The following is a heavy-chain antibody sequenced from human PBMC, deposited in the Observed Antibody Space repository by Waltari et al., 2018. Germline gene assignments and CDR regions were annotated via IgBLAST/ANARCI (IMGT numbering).Heavy chain of an antibody. CDR2: INAGNGNT. CDR3: ARDPGWYYADS. J-gene: IGHJ4*02. V-gene: IGHV1-3*01. CDR1: GYTFTTFA. D-gene: IGHD6-19*01. Sequence: QVHFVQSGAELKKPGASVRISCKASGYTFTTFAIHWVRQAPGQRLEWMGWINAGNGNTKYSQRLQGRVSMTRDTSATTAYLEPTSLTSEDTGFYYCARDPGWYYADSWGQGTLVTVSS.